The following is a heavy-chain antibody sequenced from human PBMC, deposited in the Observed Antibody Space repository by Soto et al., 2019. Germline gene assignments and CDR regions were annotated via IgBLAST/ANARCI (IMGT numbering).Heavy chain of an antibody. CDR3: AHSDSSGWLLGMDV. CDR1: GFSLSTSGVG. D-gene: IGHD6-19*01. V-gene: IGHV2-5*01. CDR2: IYWNDDK. Sequence: SGPTLVNPTQTLTLTCPYSGFSLSTSGVGVGWIRQPPGKALEWLALIYWNDDKRYSPSLKSRLTITKDTSKNQVVLTMTNMDPVDTATYYCAHSDSSGWLLGMDVWGQGTTVTAP. J-gene: IGHJ6*02.